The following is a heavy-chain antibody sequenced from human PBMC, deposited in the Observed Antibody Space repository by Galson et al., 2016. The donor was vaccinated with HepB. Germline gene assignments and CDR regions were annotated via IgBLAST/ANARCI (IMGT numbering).Heavy chain of an antibody. CDR2: VYYSGYT. D-gene: IGHD3-3*01. CDR3: ARVETHAFWGFDS. J-gene: IGHJ5*01. Sequence: SETLSLTCIVSGGSISSKYWSWIRQSPAKGLEWIGYVYYSGYTKYNPSLNGRAIISVDASKKQFSLKLSSVTAADTAMYYCARVETHAFWGFDSWGPGTLVTVSS. CDR1: GGSISSKY. V-gene: IGHV4-59*01.